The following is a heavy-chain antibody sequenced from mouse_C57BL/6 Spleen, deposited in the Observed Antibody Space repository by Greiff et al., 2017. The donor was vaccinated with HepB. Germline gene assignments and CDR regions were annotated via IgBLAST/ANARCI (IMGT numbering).Heavy chain of an antibody. J-gene: IGHJ1*03. V-gene: IGHV2-2*01. CDR1: GFSLTSYG. CDR3: ASSITTVVADWYFDV. CDR2: IWSGGST. Sequence: QVQLKESGPGLVQPSQSLSITCTVSGFSLTSYGVHWVRQSPGKGLEWLGVIWSGGSTDYNAAFISRLSISKDNSKSQVFFKMNSLQADDTAIYSCASSITTVVADWYFDVWGTGTTVTVSS. D-gene: IGHD1-1*01.